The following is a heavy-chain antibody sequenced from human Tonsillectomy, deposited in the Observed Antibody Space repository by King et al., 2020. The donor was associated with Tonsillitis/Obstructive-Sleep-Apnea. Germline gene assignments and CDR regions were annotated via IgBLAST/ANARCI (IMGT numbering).Heavy chain of an antibody. CDR3: AKNYGSASSYYMDV. V-gene: IGHV3-23*04. CDR2: IISSGDST. CDR1: GFTISSYA. Sequence: VQLVESGGDLVQPGGSLRLSCAASGFTISSYAMSWARQAPGEGLEWVSSIISSGDSTNYADSVQGRFTISRDNSKNTLYLQINSLRAEDTAVYYCAKNYGSASSYYMDVWGKGTTVTVSS. D-gene: IGHD3-10*01. J-gene: IGHJ6*03.